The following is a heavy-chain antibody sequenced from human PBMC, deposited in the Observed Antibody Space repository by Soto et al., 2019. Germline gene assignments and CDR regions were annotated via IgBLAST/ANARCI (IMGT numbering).Heavy chain of an antibody. CDR2: IYYSGST. CDR1: GGSISSSSYY. CDR3: ARGKRFPYYYDSSGYLDY. V-gene: IGHV4-39*01. D-gene: IGHD3-22*01. Sequence: QLQLQESGPGMVTHSETLSLTCTVSGGSISSSSYYWGGLRQPPGKGLEWIGSIYYSGSTYYNPSLKSRVTIAGDTSQNQFSLKLSSVTAADTAVYYCARGKRFPYYYDSSGYLDYWGQGTLVTVSS. J-gene: IGHJ4*02.